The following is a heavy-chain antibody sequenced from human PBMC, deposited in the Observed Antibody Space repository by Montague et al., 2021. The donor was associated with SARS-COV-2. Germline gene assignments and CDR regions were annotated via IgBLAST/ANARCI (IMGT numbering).Heavy chain of an antibody. J-gene: IGHJ4*02. V-gene: IGHV4-59*01. CDR1: GGSISNYY. D-gene: IGHD3-3*01. Sequence: ESLSLICTVSGGSISNYYWTWIRQPPGKGLEWIGFIYYSGSTNSNPSLKSRVTISVDTSKNQFSLNLTSVTAADTAMYYCARAPVASVKIFGVDTAFDDWGQGTRVTVSS. CDR2: IYYSGST. CDR3: ARAPVASVKIFGVDTAFDD.